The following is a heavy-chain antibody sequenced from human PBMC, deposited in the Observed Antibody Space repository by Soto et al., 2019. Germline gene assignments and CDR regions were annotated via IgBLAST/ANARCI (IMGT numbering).Heavy chain of an antibody. CDR2: IYYTGRT. CDR3: ARLGGVAARTFDY. CDR1: GGSISDFY. J-gene: IGHJ4*02. Sequence: SETLSLTCTVSGGSISDFYWTWIRQSPGKGLEWIGYIYYTGRTDYNPSLASRLTISVDPSKTQLSLNLRSVSPADTAVYYCARLGGVAARTFDYWGPGTLVTVYS. D-gene: IGHD6-6*01. V-gene: IGHV4-59*01.